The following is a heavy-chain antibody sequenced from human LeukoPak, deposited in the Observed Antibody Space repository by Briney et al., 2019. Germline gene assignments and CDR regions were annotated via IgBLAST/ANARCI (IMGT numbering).Heavy chain of an antibody. D-gene: IGHD6-13*01. Sequence: GASVKVSCKASGYTFTGYYMHWVRQAPGQGLEWMVRINPNSGGTNYAQKFQGRVTMTRDTSISTAYMELSRLRSDDTAVYYCAREYSSSWYERILDYWGQGTLVTVSS. CDR3: AREYSSSWYERILDY. CDR1: GYTFTGYY. J-gene: IGHJ4*02. CDR2: INPNSGGT. V-gene: IGHV1-2*06.